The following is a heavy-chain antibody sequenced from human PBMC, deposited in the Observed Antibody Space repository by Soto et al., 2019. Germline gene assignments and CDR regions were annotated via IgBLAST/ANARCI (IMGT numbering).Heavy chain of an antibody. CDR3: ARAGPLWFGELFQMAFDY. CDR2: IYYSGST. Sequence: SETLSLTCTVSGGSISSYYWSWIRQPPGKGLEWIGYIYYSGSTNYNPSLKSRVTISVDTSKNQFSLKLSSVTAADTAVYYCARAGPLWFGELFQMAFDYWGQGTLVTVSS. J-gene: IGHJ4*02. V-gene: IGHV4-59*01. CDR1: GGSISSYY. D-gene: IGHD3-10*01.